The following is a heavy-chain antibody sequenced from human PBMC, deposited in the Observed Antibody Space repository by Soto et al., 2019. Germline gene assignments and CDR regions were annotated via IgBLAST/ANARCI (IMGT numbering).Heavy chain of an antibody. J-gene: IGHJ4*02. CDR2: IYYSGST. V-gene: IGHV4-31*03. CDR3: ARKTTVTTCLDY. Sequence: SETLSLTCTVSGGSISSGGYYWSWIRQHPGKGLEWIGYIYYSGSTYYNPSLKSRVTISVDTSKNQFSLKLSSVTAADTAVYYCARKTTVTTCLDYWGQGTLVTVSS. D-gene: IGHD4-17*01. CDR1: GGSISSGGYY.